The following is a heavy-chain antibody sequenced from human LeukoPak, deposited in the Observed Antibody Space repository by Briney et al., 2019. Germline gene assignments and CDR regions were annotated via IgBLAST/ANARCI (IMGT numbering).Heavy chain of an antibody. CDR3: ARDSPPYCSSTSCYAY. J-gene: IGHJ4*02. CDR2: ISSSSSYI. V-gene: IGHV3-21*01. D-gene: IGHD2-2*01. CDR1: GFTLSIYS. Sequence: KPGGSLRLSCAASGFTLSIYSMNCVRHAPGKRLEWVSSISSSSSYIYYSDSVKGRFTFSRDNAKNSLYLQMNSLRAEDTAVYYCARDSPPYCSSTSCYAYWGQGTLVTVSS.